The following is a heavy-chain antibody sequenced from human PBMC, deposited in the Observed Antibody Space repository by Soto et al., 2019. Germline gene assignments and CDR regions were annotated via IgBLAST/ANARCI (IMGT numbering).Heavy chain of an antibody. CDR2: INHSGST. V-gene: IGHV4-34*01. Sequence: QVQLQQWGAGLLKPSETLSLTCAVYGGSFSGYYWSWIRQPPGKGLEWIGEINHSGSTNYNPSLKSRVTISVDTSQNHFSLKLSSVTAADTAVYYCARGRGFGEFSYYYYYYMDVWGKGTTVTVSS. CDR3: ARGRGFGEFSYYYYYYMDV. D-gene: IGHD3-10*01. CDR1: GGSFSGYY. J-gene: IGHJ6*03.